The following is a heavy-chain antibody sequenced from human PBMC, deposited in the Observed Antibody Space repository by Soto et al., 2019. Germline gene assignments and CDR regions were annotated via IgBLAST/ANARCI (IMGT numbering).Heavy chain of an antibody. V-gene: IGHV3-33*01. CDR1: GFTFSSYG. CDR3: ARDVIVVVPAAGPEYYYYGMDV. Sequence: GGSLRLSCAASGFTFSSYGMHWVRQAPGKGLEWVAVIWYDGSNKYYADSVKGRFTISRDNSKNTLYLQMNSLRAEDTAAYYCARDVIVVVPAAGPEYYYYGMDVWGQGTTVTVSS. D-gene: IGHD2-2*01. CDR2: IWYDGSNK. J-gene: IGHJ6*02.